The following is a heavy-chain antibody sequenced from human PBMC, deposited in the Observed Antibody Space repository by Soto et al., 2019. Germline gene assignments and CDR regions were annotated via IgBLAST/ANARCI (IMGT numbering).Heavy chain of an antibody. CDR2: IYPGDSDT. V-gene: IGHV5-51*01. CDR1: GYSFTSYW. CDR3: ARHPPPAQYSSSSSWFDP. J-gene: IGHJ5*02. D-gene: IGHD6-6*01. Sequence: GESLKISCKGSGYSFTSYWIGWVRQMPGKGLEWMGIIYPGDSDTRYSPSFQGQVTISADKSISTAYLQWSSLKASDTAMYYCARHPPPAQYSSSSSWFDPWGQGTLVTVSS.